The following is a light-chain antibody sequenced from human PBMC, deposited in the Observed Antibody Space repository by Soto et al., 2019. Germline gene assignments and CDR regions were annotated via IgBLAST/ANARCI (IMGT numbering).Light chain of an antibody. CDR2: KAS. CDR1: QSISTL. CDR3: QHYYSYPWT. Sequence: DIQMTQSPSTLSASVGDRVAITCRASQSISTLLAWYQQKPGKAPKLLIHKASSLESGVPSRFSGSGSGAEFALTISSLQPDDFASYYCQHYYSYPWTFGQGTKVEIK. J-gene: IGKJ1*01. V-gene: IGKV1-5*03.